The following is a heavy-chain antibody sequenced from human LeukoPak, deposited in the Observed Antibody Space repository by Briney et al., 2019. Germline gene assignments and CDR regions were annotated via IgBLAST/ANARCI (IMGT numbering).Heavy chain of an antibody. Sequence: GGSLRLSCAASGFTFSSYGMHWVRQAPGKGLEWVAVISYDGSNKYYADSVKGRFTISRDNAKNTLYLQMNSLRAEDTAVYYCARVPVTRYYFDYWGQGTLVTVSS. J-gene: IGHJ4*02. CDR1: GFTFSSYG. CDR2: ISYDGSNK. V-gene: IGHV3-30*03. CDR3: ARVPVTRYYFDY. D-gene: IGHD4-17*01.